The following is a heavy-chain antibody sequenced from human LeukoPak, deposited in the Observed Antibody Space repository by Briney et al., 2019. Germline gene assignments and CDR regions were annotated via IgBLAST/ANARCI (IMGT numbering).Heavy chain of an antibody. Sequence: PGGSLRLSCAVSGFPFSIYEMNWVRQAPGKGLEWVSNIGSSGTTRYYADSVKGRFTISRDNAKNSRYLQMNSLRAEDTAVYYCARDSGATIDYWGPGTLVTVSS. CDR2: IGSSGTTR. D-gene: IGHD1-26*01. V-gene: IGHV3-48*03. J-gene: IGHJ4*02. CDR1: GFPFSIYE. CDR3: ARDSGATIDY.